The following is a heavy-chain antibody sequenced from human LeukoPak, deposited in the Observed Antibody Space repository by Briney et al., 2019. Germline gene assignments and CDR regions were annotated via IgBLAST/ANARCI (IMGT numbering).Heavy chain of an antibody. Sequence: SETLSLTCTVSGGSISGWYWSWIRQPPGKGLEWIGYIYGSGYTNYNPSLKSRVTMSIDTSKSHFSLKLTSVTAADTATYYCARETSLAGFASGLGFNYWGQGILVTVSS. CDR3: ARETSLAGFASGLGFNY. CDR1: GGSISGWY. J-gene: IGHJ4*02. CDR2: IYGSGYT. V-gene: IGHV4-59*01. D-gene: IGHD6-19*01.